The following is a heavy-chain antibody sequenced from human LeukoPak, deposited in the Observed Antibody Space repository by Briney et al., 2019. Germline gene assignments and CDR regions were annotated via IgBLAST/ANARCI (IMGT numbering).Heavy chain of an antibody. CDR1: GFTFSDYY. D-gene: IGHD6-13*01. V-gene: IGHV3-11*01. CDR2: ISSSGSTI. Sequence: GGSLRLSCAASGFTFSDYYMSWIRQAPGKGLEWVSYISSSGSTIYYADSVKGRFTISRDNSKNTLYLQMNSLRAEDTAVYYCAKHILAAAGNDAFDIWGQGTMVTVSS. CDR3: AKHILAAAGNDAFDI. J-gene: IGHJ3*02.